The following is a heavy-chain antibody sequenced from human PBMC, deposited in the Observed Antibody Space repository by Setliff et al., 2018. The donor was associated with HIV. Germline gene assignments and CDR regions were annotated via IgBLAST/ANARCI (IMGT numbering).Heavy chain of an antibody. CDR3: ARVATTVISLGDYYYYMDV. V-gene: IGHV1-8*01. J-gene: IGHJ6*03. CDR1: GDTFTSYE. D-gene: IGHD4-17*01. Sequence: ASVKVSCKASGDTFTSYEINWVRQATGQGLEWMGWMNPHSGKVGHAQKFQGRITMTRNTSISTVYMELSSLGSEDTAVYYCARVATTVISLGDYYYYMDVWGKGTLVTVSS. CDR2: MNPHSGKV.